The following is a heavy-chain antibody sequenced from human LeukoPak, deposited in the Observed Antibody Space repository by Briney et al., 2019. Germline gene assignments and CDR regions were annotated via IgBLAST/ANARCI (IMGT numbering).Heavy chain of an antibody. Sequence: TGGSLRLSCAASGFTFSNYGMHWVRQAPGKGLEWVGRIKSKTDGGTTDYAAPVKGRFTISRDDSKNTLYLQMNSLKTEDTAVYYCTTPKSYYYYYMDVWGKGTTVTVSS. J-gene: IGHJ6*03. V-gene: IGHV3-15*01. CDR1: GFTFSNYG. CDR2: IKSKTDGGTT. CDR3: TTPKSYYYYYMDV.